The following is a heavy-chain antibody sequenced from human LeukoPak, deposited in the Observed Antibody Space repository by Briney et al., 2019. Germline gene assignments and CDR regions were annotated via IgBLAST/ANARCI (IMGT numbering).Heavy chain of an antibody. V-gene: IGHV4-34*01. J-gene: IGHJ6*03. CDR3: ARASGFHMDA. CDR2: INHSGST. CDR1: GGSFSGYY. D-gene: IGHD6-19*01. Sequence: SETLSLTCAVYGGSFSGYYWSWIRQPPGKGLEWIGEINHSGSTNYNPSLKSRVTISVDTSKNQFSLKLSSVTAADTAVYYCARASGFHMDAWGKGTTVTVSS.